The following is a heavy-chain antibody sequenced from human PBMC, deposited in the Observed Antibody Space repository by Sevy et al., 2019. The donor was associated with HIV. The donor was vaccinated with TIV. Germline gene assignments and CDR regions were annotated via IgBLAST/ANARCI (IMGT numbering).Heavy chain of an antibody. Sequence: GGSLRLSCAAPGFIFSGYWMTWVRQAPGKGLEWVANIKFDGSEKYYLDTVKGRFTISRDNAKNSLFLQMNSLRAADTAVYYCARGRYCSGGGCYIDYWGQGTLVTVSS. CDR1: GFIFSGYW. V-gene: IGHV3-7*01. D-gene: IGHD2-15*01. J-gene: IGHJ4*02. CDR2: IKFDGSEK. CDR3: ARGRYCSGGGCYIDY.